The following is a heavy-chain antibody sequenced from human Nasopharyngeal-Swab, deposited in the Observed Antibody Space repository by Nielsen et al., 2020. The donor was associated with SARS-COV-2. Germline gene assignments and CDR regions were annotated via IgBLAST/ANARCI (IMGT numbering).Heavy chain of an antibody. J-gene: IGHJ4*02. CDR1: GYTFTSDY. Sequence: ASVKVSCKASGYTFTSDYMHWVRQAPGQGLEWMGIINPSGGSTSYAQKFQGRVTMTRDTSTSTVYMELSSLRSEDTAVYYCARVGVFGELLYPYTAPLGYWGQGTLVTVSS. D-gene: IGHD3-10*01. CDR3: ARVGVFGELLYPYTAPLGY. V-gene: IGHV1-46*01. CDR2: INPSGGST.